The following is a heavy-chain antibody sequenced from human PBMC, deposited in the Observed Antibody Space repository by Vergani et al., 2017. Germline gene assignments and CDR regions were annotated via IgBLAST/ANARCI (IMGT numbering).Heavy chain of an antibody. Sequence: QVQLVQSGAEVKKPGSSVKVSCKASGGTFSSYAISWVRQAPGQGLEWMGGIIPIFRLATSAQKFQDRVKITGDTSTNTVYMEMNNLRSEDTAVYYCARVSPGDNSGWEPFDYWGQGTLVTVSS. CDR1: GGTFSSYA. CDR3: ARVSPGDNSGWEPFDY. CDR2: IIPIFRLA. J-gene: IGHJ4*02. V-gene: IGHV1-69*17. D-gene: IGHD6-19*01.